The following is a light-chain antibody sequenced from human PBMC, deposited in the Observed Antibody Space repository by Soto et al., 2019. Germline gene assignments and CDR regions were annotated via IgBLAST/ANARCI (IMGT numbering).Light chain of an antibody. CDR3: QHYNSYSEA. CDR2: KAS. V-gene: IGKV1-5*03. Sequence: DIQMTQSPSTLSGSVGDRVTITCRASQTISSWLAWYQQKPGKAPKLLIYKASTLKSGGPSRFSGSGSGTEFTLTISSLQPDDFATDYCQHYNSYSEAFGQGTKVELK. CDR1: QTISSW. J-gene: IGKJ1*01.